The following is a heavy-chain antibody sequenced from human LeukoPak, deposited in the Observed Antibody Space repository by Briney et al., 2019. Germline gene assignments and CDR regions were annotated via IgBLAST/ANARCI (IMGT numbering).Heavy chain of an antibody. CDR2: ITSSSSYI. CDR3: ARDPYSGSYGDYYYYYMDV. J-gene: IGHJ6*03. D-gene: IGHD1-26*01. V-gene: IGHV3-21*01. Sequence: GGSLRLSCAASGFTFSSYSMNWVRQAPGKGLEWVSSITSSSSYIYYADSVKGRFTISRDNAKSSLYLQMNSLRDEDTAVYYCARDPYSGSYGDYYYYYMDVWGKGTTVIISS. CDR1: GFTFSSYS.